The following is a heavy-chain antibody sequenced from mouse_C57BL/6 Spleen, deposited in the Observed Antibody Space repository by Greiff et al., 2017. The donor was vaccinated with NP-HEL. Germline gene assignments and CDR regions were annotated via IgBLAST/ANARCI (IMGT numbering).Heavy chain of an antibody. CDR3: ARADYDDYAMDY. J-gene: IGHJ4*01. D-gene: IGHD2-4*01. CDR1: GYTFTDYN. Sequence: EVQLQQSGPELVKPGASVKIPCKASGYTFTDYNMDWVKQSHGKSLEWIGDVNPNNGGTIYNQKFKGKATLTVDKSSSTAYMELRSLTSEDTAVYYCARADYDDYAMDYWGQGTSVTVSS. V-gene: IGHV1-18*01. CDR2: VNPNNGGT.